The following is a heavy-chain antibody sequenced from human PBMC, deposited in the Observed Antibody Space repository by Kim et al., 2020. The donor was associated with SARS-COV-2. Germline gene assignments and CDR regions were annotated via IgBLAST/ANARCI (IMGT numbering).Heavy chain of an antibody. V-gene: IGHV6-1*01. CDR3: ARDSREQCPPLYGFDV. J-gene: IGHJ6*02. CDR1: GDSVSSNSAA. CDR2: TYYRSKWYN. D-gene: IGHD6-19*01. Sequence: SQTLSLTCAISGDSVSSNSAAWNWIRQSPSRGLEWLGRTYYRSKWYNDYAGSVKSRITINPDTSKNQFSLQLNSVTPEDTAVYYCARDSREQCPPLYGFDVWGQGTTVTVSS.